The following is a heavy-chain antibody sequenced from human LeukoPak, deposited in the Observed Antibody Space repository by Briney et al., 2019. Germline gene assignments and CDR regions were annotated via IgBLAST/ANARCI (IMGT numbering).Heavy chain of an antibody. CDR2: ISSNGGST. CDR3: ARGDNWNYQDY. J-gene: IGHJ4*02. CDR1: GFTLSSYA. Sequence: GGSLRLSCAASGFTLSSYAMHWVRQAPGKGLEYVSAISSNGGSTYYANSVKGRFTISRDNSKNTLYLQMGSLRAEDMAVYYCARGDNWNYQDYWGQGTLVTVSS. V-gene: IGHV3-64*01. D-gene: IGHD1-7*01.